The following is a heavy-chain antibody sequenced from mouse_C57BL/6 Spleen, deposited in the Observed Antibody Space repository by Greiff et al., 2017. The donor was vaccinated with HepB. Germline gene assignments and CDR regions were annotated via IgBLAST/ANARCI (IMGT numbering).Heavy chain of an antibody. CDR1: GFTFSDYG. J-gene: IGHJ1*03. Sequence: EVMLVESGGGLVQPGGSLKLSCAASGFTFSDYGMAWVRQAPRKGPEWVAFISNLAYSIYYADTVTGRFTISRENAKNTLYLEMSSLRSEDTAMYYCARLYDWYFDVWGTGTTVTVAS. CDR2: ISNLAYSI. CDR3: ARLYDWYFDV. V-gene: IGHV5-15*01. D-gene: IGHD2-12*01.